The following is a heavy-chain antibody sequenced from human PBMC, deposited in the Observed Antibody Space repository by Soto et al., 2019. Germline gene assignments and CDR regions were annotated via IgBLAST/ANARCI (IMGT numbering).Heavy chain of an antibody. J-gene: IGHJ3*01. CDR3: ARALREVPAHPSLNAFDL. CDR2: LYRGGSA. V-gene: IGHV3-53*01. Sequence: EVQLVESGGGLIQAGGSLRLSCAVSGFAVSSTFMIWVRQAPGKGLEWISALYRGGSAYYADAVKGRFIISRDNPENTLYLQMNSLRVDDTAVYYCARALREVPAHPSLNAFDLWGQGTFLTVSS. CDR1: GFAVSSTF.